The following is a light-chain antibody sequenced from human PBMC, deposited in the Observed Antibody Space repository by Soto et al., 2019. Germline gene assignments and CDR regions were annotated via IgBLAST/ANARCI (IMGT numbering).Light chain of an antibody. V-gene: IGKV3-15*01. CDR2: AAS. CDR3: QQYNNWPV. J-gene: IGKJ1*01. CDR1: QSVSSN. Sequence: EILMTQSPATLSLCPGERATLSCRASQSVSSNLAWYQQKPGQAPRLPIYAASTRATGIPARFSGSGSGTEFTLTISSLQSEDFAVYYCQQYNNWPVFGQGTKVDIK.